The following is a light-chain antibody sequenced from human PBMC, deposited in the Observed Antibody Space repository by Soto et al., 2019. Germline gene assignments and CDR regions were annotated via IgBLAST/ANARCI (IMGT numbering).Light chain of an antibody. Sequence: EIVLTQSPATLSVSPGERATLSCRASQSVNQKLGWYQQKPGQAPRLLIYVASYRATGIPARFSGSGSGTEYTLTISNLQAEDLAVDYCQQFNNWPHTFGQGTRLESK. CDR1: QSVNQK. CDR3: QQFNNWPHT. V-gene: IGKV3-15*01. J-gene: IGKJ2*01. CDR2: VAS.